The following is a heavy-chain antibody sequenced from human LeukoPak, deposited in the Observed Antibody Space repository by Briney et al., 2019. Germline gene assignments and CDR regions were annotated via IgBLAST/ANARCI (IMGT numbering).Heavy chain of an antibody. D-gene: IGHD4-17*01. CDR1: GGSVSSNAYY. Sequence: SETLSLTCTVSGGSVSSNAYYWAWIRQPPGKGLEWIGSIYSSVSTYYNPSLKSRVTISVDTSKNQFSLRLSSVTAADTAVYYCARRVLGLRPFDYWGQGTLVTVSS. V-gene: IGHV4-39*01. CDR3: ARRVLGLRPFDY. J-gene: IGHJ4*02. CDR2: IYSSVST.